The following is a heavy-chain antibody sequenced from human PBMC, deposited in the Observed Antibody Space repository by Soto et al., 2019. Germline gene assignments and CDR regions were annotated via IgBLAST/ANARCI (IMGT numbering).Heavy chain of an antibody. V-gene: IGHV4-39*01. Sequence: PSETLSLTCTVSGGPISSRSNYWGWIRQPPGKGLEWIGNIYYSGITYYHPSLKSRVTISADTSKNQLSLKVTPVTAADTAVYYCARLRPGNPYFDYWGPGTLVTVSS. CDR3: ARLRPGNPYFDY. CDR2: IYYSGIT. D-gene: IGHD4-4*01. CDR1: GGPISSRSNY. J-gene: IGHJ4*02.